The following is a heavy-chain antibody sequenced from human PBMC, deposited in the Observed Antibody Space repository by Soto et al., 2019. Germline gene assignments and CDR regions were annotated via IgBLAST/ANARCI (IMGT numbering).Heavy chain of an antibody. CDR2: IKSKTDGGTT. J-gene: IGHJ4*02. V-gene: IGHV3-15*01. D-gene: IGHD2-15*01. Sequence: GGSLRLSCAASGFTFSNAWMSWVRQAPGKGLEWVGRIKSKTDGGTTDYAAPVKGRFTISRDDSKNTLYLQMNSLKTEDTTVYYCTTIVGYCSGGSCYSDYWGQGTLVTVSA. CDR1: GFTFSNAW. CDR3: TTIVGYCSGGSCYSDY.